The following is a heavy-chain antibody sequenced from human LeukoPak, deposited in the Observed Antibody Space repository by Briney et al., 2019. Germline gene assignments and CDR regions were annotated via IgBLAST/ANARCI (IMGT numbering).Heavy chain of an antibody. CDR1: GFTFSSYA. CDR3: AKDRYCSGGSCYSGFDY. CDR2: ISGSGSST. J-gene: IGHJ4*02. Sequence: VGSLRLSCAASGFTFSSYAMSWVRQAPGKGLEWVSAISGSGSSTYYADSVKGRFTISRDNSKNTLYLQMNSLRAEDTAVYYCAKDRYCSGGSCYSGFDYWGQGTLVTVSS. V-gene: IGHV3-23*01. D-gene: IGHD2-15*01.